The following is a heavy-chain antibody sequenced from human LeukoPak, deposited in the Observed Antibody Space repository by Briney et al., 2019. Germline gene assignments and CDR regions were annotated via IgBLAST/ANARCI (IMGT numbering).Heavy chain of an antibody. CDR3: AREHGSGNYYFVY. J-gene: IGHJ4*02. Sequence: SETLSLTCAVSGGSISSGGYSWSWIRQPPGKGLEWVGYIYHSGSTYYNPSLKSRAAISVDTSKNQFSLKLSSVTAADTAVYYCAREHGSGNYYFVYWGQGTLVTVSS. V-gene: IGHV4-30-2*01. D-gene: IGHD3-10*01. CDR2: IYHSGST. CDR1: GGSISSGGYS.